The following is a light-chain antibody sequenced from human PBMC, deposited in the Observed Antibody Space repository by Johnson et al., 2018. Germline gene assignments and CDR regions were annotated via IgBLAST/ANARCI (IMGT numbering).Light chain of an antibody. CDR3: GTWDSSLSAGNV. Sequence: QSVLTQPPSVSAAPGQKVIISCSGSSSNIGNNYVSWYQQLPGTAPKLLIYENNKRPSGIPDRFSCSKSGTSATLGITGLQTGDEADYYCGTWDSSLSAGNVFGTGTKVTVL. V-gene: IGLV1-51*02. J-gene: IGLJ1*01. CDR2: ENN. CDR1: SSNIGNNY.